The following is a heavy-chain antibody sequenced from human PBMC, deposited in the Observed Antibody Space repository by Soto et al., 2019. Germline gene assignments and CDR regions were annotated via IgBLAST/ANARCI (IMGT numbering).Heavy chain of an antibody. CDR2: IGSAGDP. D-gene: IGHD6-13*01. J-gene: IGHJ4*02. Sequence: EVQLVESGGGLVQPGGSLRLSCAASGFTFSSSDMHWVRQATGKGLEWVSGIGSAGDPYYAGSVKGRFTISRENAKNSLYPQMNSLRAGDTAVYYCARWNGQQLACAYWGQGTLVTVSS. CDR3: ARWNGQQLACAY. CDR1: GFTFSSSD. V-gene: IGHV3-13*05.